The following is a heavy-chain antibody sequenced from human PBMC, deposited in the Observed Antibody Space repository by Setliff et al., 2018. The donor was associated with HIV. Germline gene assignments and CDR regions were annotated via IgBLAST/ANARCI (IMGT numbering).Heavy chain of an antibody. J-gene: IGHJ4*02. D-gene: IGHD2-2*02. CDR3: ARIQLVCSSTSCYKGVIDY. CDR1: GFSLSTSGLC. Sequence: SGPMLVNPTQTLTLTCTFSGFSLSTSGLCVSWIRQPPGKALEWLARIDWDDDKYYSTSLKTRLTISKDTSKNQVVLTMTNMDPVDTATYYCARIQLVCSSTSCYKGVIDYWGQGTLVTVSS. CDR2: IDWDDDK. V-gene: IGHV2-70*11.